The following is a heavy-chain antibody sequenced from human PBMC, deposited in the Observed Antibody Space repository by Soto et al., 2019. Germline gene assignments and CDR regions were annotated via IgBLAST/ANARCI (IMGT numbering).Heavy chain of an antibody. D-gene: IGHD3-3*01. CDR1: GGSISPYY. V-gene: IGHV4-59*01. CDR2: IYYSGST. CDR3: ARGSARITIFGVVISDFDF. Sequence: PSETLSLTCTVSGGSISPYYWSWIRQPPGKGLEWIGYIYYSGSTNYNPSLKSRVTISVDASKSQFSLKVNSVTAADTAVYYCARGSARITIFGVVISDFDFWCQGALVTVSS. J-gene: IGHJ4*02.